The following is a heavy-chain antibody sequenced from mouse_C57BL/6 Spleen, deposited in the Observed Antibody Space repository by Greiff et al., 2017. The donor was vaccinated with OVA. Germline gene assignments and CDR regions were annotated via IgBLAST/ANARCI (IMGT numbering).Heavy chain of an antibody. CDR3: ARGDYGSSPSYWYFDV. CDR1: GYTFTSYG. D-gene: IGHD1-1*01. CDR2: IYPRSGNT. J-gene: IGHJ1*03. Sequence: QVQLKQSGAELARPGASVTLSCQASGYTFTSYGISWVKQRTGQGLEWIGAIYPRSGNTYYNEKFKGKATLTADKSSSTAYMELRSLTSVDSAVYFCARGDYGSSPSYWYFDVWGTGTTVTVSS. V-gene: IGHV1-81*01.